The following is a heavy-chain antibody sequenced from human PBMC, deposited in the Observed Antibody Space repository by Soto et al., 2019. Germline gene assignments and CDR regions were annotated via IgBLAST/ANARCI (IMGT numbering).Heavy chain of an antibody. CDR1: GDSISSGNYR. V-gene: IGHV4-39*01. CDR3: TSRLGYGYAMDV. J-gene: IGHJ6*02. Sequence: QLQLQESGPGLLKPSETLSLTCTVSGDSISSGNYRWGWVRQTPGKGLEWIGNIYSTGTTYYNPSLRSLATISGDTAKNQFSLKLSIVTAADTAVYYCTSRLGYGYAMDVWGQGTAVTVSS. CDR2: IYSTGTT. D-gene: IGHD6-19*01.